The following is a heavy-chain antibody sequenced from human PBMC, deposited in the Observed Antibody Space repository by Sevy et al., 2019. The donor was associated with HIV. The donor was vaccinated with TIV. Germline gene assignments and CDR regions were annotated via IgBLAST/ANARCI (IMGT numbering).Heavy chain of an antibody. CDR3: TREGQGYSSSSGY. J-gene: IGHJ4*02. D-gene: IGHD6-6*01. Sequence: GGSLRLSCAASGFTLGGYDMHWVRQAPGKGLEWVSLISVDGSNKDYADSVKGRFTISRDNSKNTLYLQMNSLRAEDTAMYYCTREGQGYSSSSGYWGQGSLVTVSS. V-gene: IGHV3-30*03. CDR1: GFTLGGYD. CDR2: ISVDGSNK.